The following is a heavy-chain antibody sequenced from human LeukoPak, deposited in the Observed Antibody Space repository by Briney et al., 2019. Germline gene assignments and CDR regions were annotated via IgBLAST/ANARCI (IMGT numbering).Heavy chain of an antibody. D-gene: IGHD1-26*01. V-gene: IGHV1-8*01. CDR2: MSPNSGNT. Sequence: GASVKVSCKASGYTFTSYDINWVRQATGQGLEWMGWMSPNSGNTGYAQKFQGRVTMTRNTSISTAYMELSSLRSEDTAVYYCARAHSGSYFWSMYAFDIWGQGTMVTVSS. CDR3: ARAHSGSYFWSMYAFDI. CDR1: GYTFTSYD. J-gene: IGHJ3*02.